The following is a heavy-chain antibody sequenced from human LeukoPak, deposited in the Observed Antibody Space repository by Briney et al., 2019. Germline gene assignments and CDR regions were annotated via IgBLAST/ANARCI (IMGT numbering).Heavy chain of an antibody. Sequence: PSETLSLTCTVSGYSISSDYYWGWIRQPPGKGLEWIGSIYHSGSTYYNPSLKSRVTISVDTSKNQFSLKLSSVTAADTAVYYCARGLQRWLQLSGIFDYWGQGTLVTVSS. CDR2: IYHSGST. CDR3: ARGLQRWLQLSGIFDY. CDR1: GYSISSDYY. V-gene: IGHV4-38-2*02. J-gene: IGHJ4*02. D-gene: IGHD5-24*01.